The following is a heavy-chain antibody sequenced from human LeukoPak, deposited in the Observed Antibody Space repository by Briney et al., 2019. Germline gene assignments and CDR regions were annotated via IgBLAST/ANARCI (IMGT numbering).Heavy chain of an antibody. J-gene: IGHJ4*02. D-gene: IGHD3-16*01. CDR3: ARWGVGGCFFFLTY. V-gene: IGHV4-34*01. CDR1: GGSFSGYY. CDR2: INHSGST. Sequence: SETLSLTCAVYGGSFSGYYWSWIRQPPGKGLEWIGEINHSGSTNYNPSLKSRVTISVDTSKNQFSLKLSSVTAADTAVYYCARWGVGGCFFFLTYGAKETRFTVP.